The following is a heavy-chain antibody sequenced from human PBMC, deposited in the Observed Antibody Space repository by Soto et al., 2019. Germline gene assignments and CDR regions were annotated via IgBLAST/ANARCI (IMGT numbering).Heavy chain of an antibody. V-gene: IGHV4-39*01. CDR2: IYYDGTT. D-gene: IGHD3-9*01. CDR1: GGSVTSSSYY. Sequence: SETLSLTCTVSGGSVTSSSYYWGWIRQPPGKGPEWIGSIYYDGTTYYNPSLKSRVTISVDTSKNQFSLKVTSVTAADTAVYFFTRTRYFDWIPSIPPLDYWGPGTLVT. CDR3: TRTRYFDWIPSIPPLDY. J-gene: IGHJ4*02.